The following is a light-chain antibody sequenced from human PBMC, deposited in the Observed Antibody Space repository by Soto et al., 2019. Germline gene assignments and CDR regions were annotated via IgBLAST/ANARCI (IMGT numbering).Light chain of an antibody. Sequence: EIVLTQSPATLSLSPGERATLSCRASQSVGSYSAWYQQRPGQAPRLLIYDVSNRATGIPARFSGSGSGTDFTLTISSLEPEDFAVYYCQQRSNWPLTFGGGTKVDIK. CDR1: QSVGSY. J-gene: IGKJ4*01. CDR3: QQRSNWPLT. CDR2: DVS. V-gene: IGKV3-11*01.